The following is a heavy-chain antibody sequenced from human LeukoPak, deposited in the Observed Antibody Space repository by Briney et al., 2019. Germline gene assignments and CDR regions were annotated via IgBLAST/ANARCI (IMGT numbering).Heavy chain of an antibody. V-gene: IGHV3-21*01. CDR1: GFTFSSYA. Sequence: PGGSLRLSCAASGFTFSSYAMSWVRQAPGKGLEWVSSISSSSSYIYYADSVKGRFTISRDNAKNSLYLQMNSLRAEDTAVYYCARTSIAALYYFDYWGQGTLVTVSS. J-gene: IGHJ4*02. CDR2: ISSSSSYI. CDR3: ARTSIAALYYFDY. D-gene: IGHD6-6*01.